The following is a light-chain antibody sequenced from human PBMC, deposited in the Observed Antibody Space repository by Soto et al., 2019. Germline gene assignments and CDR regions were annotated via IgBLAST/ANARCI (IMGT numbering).Light chain of an antibody. J-gene: IGKJ4*01. V-gene: IGKV3-20*01. Sequence: DIVLTQSPGTLSLSPGERATLSCRASQSLTSYSLAWYQQKPGQAPRRLFYGASSRATGIPARFSASGSGTDFTLTISRLEPEDFAVYYCQQYGSSPPLTFAGGTKVEIK. CDR2: GAS. CDR3: QQYGSSPPLT. CDR1: QSLTSYS.